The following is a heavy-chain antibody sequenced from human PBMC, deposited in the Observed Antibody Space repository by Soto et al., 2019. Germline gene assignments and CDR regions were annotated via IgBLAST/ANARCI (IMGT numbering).Heavy chain of an antibody. CDR3: ARAYDILTGFDY. D-gene: IGHD3-9*01. Sequence: SETLSLTCSVSGDSISNSRFYWAWIRQPPGEGLEWIGSIYHTGNAYYNPSLKSRVTIFVDTSKNQFSLKLTSVTAADTAIYYCARAYDILTGFDYWGHGTLVTVSS. CDR1: GDSISNSRFY. CDR2: IYHTGNA. J-gene: IGHJ4*01. V-gene: IGHV4-39*07.